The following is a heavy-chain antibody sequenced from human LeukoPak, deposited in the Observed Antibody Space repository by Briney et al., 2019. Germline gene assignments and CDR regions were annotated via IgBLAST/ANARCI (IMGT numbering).Heavy chain of an antibody. CDR3: ARADYYDSSGYYNFDY. D-gene: IGHD3-22*01. CDR2: IRYVERDK. Sequence: GGSLRLSCVASGFTFSYYGMHWVCQAPGKGLDWVAFIRYVERDKYYADSVKGRFTISRDNAKNTLYLQMNSLRAEDTAVYYCARADYYDSSGYYNFDYWGQGTLVTVSS. V-gene: IGHV3-30*02. CDR1: GFTFSYYG. J-gene: IGHJ4*02.